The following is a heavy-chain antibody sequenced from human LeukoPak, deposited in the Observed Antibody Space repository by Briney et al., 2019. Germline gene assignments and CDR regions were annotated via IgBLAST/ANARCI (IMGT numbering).Heavy chain of an antibody. CDR3: ARDRWGKYYFDY. V-gene: IGHV3-11*01. CDR2: ISSSATTI. J-gene: IGHJ4*02. CDR1: GFPFSDFY. D-gene: IGHD7-27*01. Sequence: GGSLRLSCAASGFPFSDFYMSWIRQAPGKGLEWVPYISSSATTIYYTDSVKGRFTISRDNAKSSLYLQMNNLRAEDAAVYYCARDRWGKYYFDYWGLGTLVTVSS.